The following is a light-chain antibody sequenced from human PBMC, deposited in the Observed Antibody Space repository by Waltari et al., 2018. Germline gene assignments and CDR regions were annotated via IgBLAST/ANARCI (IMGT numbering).Light chain of an antibody. CDR3: SSYISSDTLEL. V-gene: IGLV2-14*03. Sequence: QSALTQPASVSGSPGQSITISCTGTSSDVGGYHYVAWYQQHPGKAPKLVIYDVSNRPSGVSNRFYGAKSGNTASLTISGLQAEDEAHYYCSSYISSDTLELFGGGTSLTV. J-gene: IGLJ2*01. CDR1: SSDVGGYHY. CDR2: DVS.